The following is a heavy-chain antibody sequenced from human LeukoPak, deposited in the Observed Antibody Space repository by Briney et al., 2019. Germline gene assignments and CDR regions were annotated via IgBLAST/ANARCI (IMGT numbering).Heavy chain of an antibody. CDR1: GGSISSSSYY. J-gene: IGHJ6*03. D-gene: IGHD1-26*01. V-gene: IGHV4-39*01. CDR3: ARVALHGLGYYHYYYYMDV. Sequence: SETLSLTCTVSGGSISSSSYYWGWIRQPPGKGLEWIGGIYYSGSTYYNPSLKSRVTISVDTSKNQFSLKLSSVTAADTAVYYCARVALHGLGYYHYYYYMDVWGKGTTVTISS. CDR2: IYYSGST.